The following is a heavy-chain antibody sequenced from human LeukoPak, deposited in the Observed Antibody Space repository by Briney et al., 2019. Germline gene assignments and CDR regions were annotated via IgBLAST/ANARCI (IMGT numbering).Heavy chain of an antibody. D-gene: IGHD2-15*01. CDR2: IYYSGST. J-gene: IGHJ4*02. V-gene: IGHV4-39*07. Sequence: PSETLSLTCTVSGGSISSSSYYWGWIRQPPGKGLEWIGSIYYSGSTYYNPSLKSRVTISVDTSKNQFSLKLSSVTAADTAVYYCASGYIVVVVAATGEFDYWGQGTLVTVSS. CDR3: ASGYIVVVVAATGEFDY. CDR1: GGSISSSSYY.